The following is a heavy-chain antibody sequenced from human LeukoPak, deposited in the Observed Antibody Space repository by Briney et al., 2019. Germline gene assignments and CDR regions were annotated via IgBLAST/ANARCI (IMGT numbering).Heavy chain of an antibody. CDR1: GFTFSNYG. J-gene: IGHJ3*02. Sequence: PGGSLRLSCAASGFTFSNYGMQWVRQTPGKGLEWLAIISYDGSNKYYADSVKGRFTISRDNSKNALYLQMNSLRAEDTAVYYCAKKIGTAASLVAFDIWGQGTMVTVFS. CDR3: AKKIGTAASLVAFDI. CDR2: ISYDGSNK. D-gene: IGHD2-2*01. V-gene: IGHV3-30*18.